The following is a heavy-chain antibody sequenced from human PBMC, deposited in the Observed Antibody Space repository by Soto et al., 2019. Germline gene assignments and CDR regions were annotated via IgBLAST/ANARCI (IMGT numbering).Heavy chain of an antibody. CDR2: ISAYNGNT. Sequence: QVQLVQSGAEVKKPGASVKVSCKASGYTFTSYGISWVRQAPGQGLEWMGWISAYNGNTNYAQKLQGRVTMTTDTSTSTAYMELRSLRSDDTAVYYCARDVDSYYDFWSGYYPAPNWFDPWGQGTLVTVSS. CDR1: GYTFTSYG. D-gene: IGHD3-3*01. CDR3: ARDVDSYYDFWSGYYPAPNWFDP. V-gene: IGHV1-18*01. J-gene: IGHJ5*02.